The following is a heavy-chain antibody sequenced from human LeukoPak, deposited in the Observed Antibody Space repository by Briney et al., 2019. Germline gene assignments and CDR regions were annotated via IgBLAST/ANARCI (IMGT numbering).Heavy chain of an antibody. Sequence: ASVKVSCKASGYTFTSYGISWVRQAPGQGLEWMGWISVYNGNTNYAQKLQGRVTMTTDTSTSTAYMELRSLRSDDTAVYYRARERGLGYCSSTSGYEVDYWGQGTLVTVSS. CDR2: ISVYNGNT. V-gene: IGHV1-18*01. CDR3: ARERGLGYCSSTSGYEVDY. J-gene: IGHJ4*02. D-gene: IGHD2-2*01. CDR1: GYTFTSYG.